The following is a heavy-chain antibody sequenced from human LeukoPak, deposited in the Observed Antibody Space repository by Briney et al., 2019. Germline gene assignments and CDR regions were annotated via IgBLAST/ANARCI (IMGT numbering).Heavy chain of an antibody. CDR2: INHSGST. D-gene: IGHD3-9*01. J-gene: IGHJ4*02. V-gene: IGHV4-34*01. CDR1: GGSFSGYY. CDR3: KQKTAYEILTGYPDFDY. Sequence: SETLFLTCAVYGGSFSGYYWSWIRQPPGKGLEWIGEINHSGSTNYNPSLKSRVTISVDTSKNQFSLKLSSVTAADTAVYFFKQKTAYEILTGYPDFDYWGQGTLVTVSS.